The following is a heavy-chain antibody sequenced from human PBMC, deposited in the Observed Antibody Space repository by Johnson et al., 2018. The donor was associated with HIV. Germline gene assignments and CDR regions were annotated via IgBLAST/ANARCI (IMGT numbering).Heavy chain of an antibody. D-gene: IGHD6-19*01. J-gene: IGHJ3*02. CDR3: SRGEWLVRGLAFDI. CDR1: GFTFGDYA. V-gene: IGHV3-49*04. Sequence: VQLVESGGGLVQPGRSLRLSCTASGFTFGDYAMNWVRQAPGKGLAWVGFIRSKHFGGTTEYAASVKGRFAISRDDSKDIAYLQMNSLKTEDTAVYYCSRGEWLVRGLAFDIWGQGTMVTVSS. CDR2: IRSKHFGGTT.